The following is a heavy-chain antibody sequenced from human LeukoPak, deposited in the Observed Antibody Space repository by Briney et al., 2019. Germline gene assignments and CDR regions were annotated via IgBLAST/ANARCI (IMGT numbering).Heavy chain of an antibody. J-gene: IGHJ4*02. CDR1: GCSISSSSYY. CDR3: ARGGVYANDFDY. V-gene: IGHV4-39*07. Sequence: SETLSLTCTVSGCSISSSSYYWGWIPQPPGKGLEWIGSIYYSGSTYYNPSLKSRVTISVDTSKNQFSLKLSSVTAADTAVYYCARGGVYANDFDYWGQGTLV. CDR2: IYYSGST. D-gene: IGHD2-8*01.